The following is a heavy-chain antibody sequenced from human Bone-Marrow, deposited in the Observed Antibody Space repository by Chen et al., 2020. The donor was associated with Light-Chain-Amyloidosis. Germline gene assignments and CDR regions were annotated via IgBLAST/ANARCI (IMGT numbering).Heavy chain of an antibody. CDR1: GGSISSSSYY. J-gene: IGHJ4*02. V-gene: IGHV4-39*01. CDR3: ARHIYLTGNYGPFY. Sequence: QLQLQESGPGLVKPSETLSLTCTVPGGSISSSSYYWGWIRQPPGKGLEWIGSIYYSGSTYYNPSLKSRVTISIDTSKNQFSLKLSSVTAADTAVYYCARHIYLTGNYGPFYWGQGTLVTVSS. CDR2: IYYSGST. D-gene: IGHD1-7*01.